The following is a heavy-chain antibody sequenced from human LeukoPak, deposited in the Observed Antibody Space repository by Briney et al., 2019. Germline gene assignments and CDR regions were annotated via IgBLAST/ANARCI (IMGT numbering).Heavy chain of an antibody. J-gene: IGHJ6*02. V-gene: IGHV1-8*01. CDR3: ARDRREWLVRYYYYHYGMDV. D-gene: IGHD6-19*01. Sequence: ASVKVSCKASGYTFTSYDINWVRQATGQGLEWMGWMNPNSGNTGYAQKFQGRVTMTRNTSISTAYMELSSLRSEDTAVYYCARDRREWLVRYYYYHYGMDVWGQGTTVTVSS. CDR1: GYTFTSYD. CDR2: MNPNSGNT.